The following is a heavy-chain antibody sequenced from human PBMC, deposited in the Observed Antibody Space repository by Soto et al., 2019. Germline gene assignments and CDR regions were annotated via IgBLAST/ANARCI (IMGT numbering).Heavy chain of an antibody. V-gene: IGHV3-49*04. CDR1: GFTFGGYA. Sequence: GGSLRLSCTTSGFTFGGYAMSWVRQAPGKGLEWVGFIRGKAYSGTTEYAASVRGRFTISRDDSKSVAYLQMKNLRPEDTAVYYCAGDQGGTYQNWFDPWGQGALVTVS. CDR3: AGDQGGTYQNWFDP. D-gene: IGHD1-26*01. J-gene: IGHJ5*02. CDR2: IRGKAYSGTT.